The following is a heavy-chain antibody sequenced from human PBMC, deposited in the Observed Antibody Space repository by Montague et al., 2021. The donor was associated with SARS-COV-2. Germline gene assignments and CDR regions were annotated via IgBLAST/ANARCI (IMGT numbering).Heavy chain of an antibody. J-gene: IGHJ4*02. CDR1: GVSISSYY. V-gene: IGHV4-59*01. CDR3: ARAQNTCFIDNCVNYFEV. D-gene: IGHD5-24*01. Sequence: SETLSLTCAVSGVSISSYYWSWIRQSPGKGLEWIGYVYYTGSTNYNPSLKTRVALSLDTPKNHFSLMLTSVTAADTAIYYCARAQNTCFIDNCVNYFEVWGLGALVTVSS. CDR2: VYYTGST.